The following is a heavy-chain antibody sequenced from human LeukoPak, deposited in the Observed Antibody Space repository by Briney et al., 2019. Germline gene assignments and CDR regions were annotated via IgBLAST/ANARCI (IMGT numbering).Heavy chain of an antibody. CDR1: GGSFRGYC. Sequence: SETLSLTFAVYGGSFRGYCWGWIRQPPGKGLEWIWEINHSGRTNYNPSLKSRVTISVDTSKNQFSLKLSSVTAADTAVYYCARGLGSIAARRAPLDYWGQGTLVTVSS. V-gene: IGHV4-34*01. J-gene: IGHJ4*02. CDR3: ARGLGSIAARRAPLDY. D-gene: IGHD6-6*01. CDR2: INHSGRT.